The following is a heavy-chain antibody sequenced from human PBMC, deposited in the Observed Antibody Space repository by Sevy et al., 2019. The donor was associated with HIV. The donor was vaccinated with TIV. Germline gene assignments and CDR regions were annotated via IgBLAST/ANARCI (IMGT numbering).Heavy chain of an antibody. D-gene: IGHD3-22*01. Sequence: GGSLRLSCAASGFTFSNYAMNWVRQAPGKGLEWVSAISGGDRRTYYADSVKGRFTISRDNSKNTLYLHMNSLRAEDTARYYCAKDRVFIVGYATDVWGQGTTVTVSS. J-gene: IGHJ6*02. V-gene: IGHV3-23*01. CDR1: GFTFSNYA. CDR2: ISGGDRRT. CDR3: AKDRVFIVGYATDV.